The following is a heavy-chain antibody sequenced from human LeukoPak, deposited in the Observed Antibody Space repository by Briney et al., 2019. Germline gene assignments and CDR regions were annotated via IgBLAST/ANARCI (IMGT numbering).Heavy chain of an antibody. V-gene: IGHV3-30-3*01. J-gene: IGHJ4*02. CDR2: ISYDGSNK. D-gene: IGHD3-10*01. CDR1: GFTFSSYA. CDR3: SIYGPY. Sequence: GGSLRLSCAASGFTFSSYAMHWVRQAPGKGLEWVAVISYDGSNKYYADSVNGLFTISRDNSKNTLYLQMNSLRAEDTAVYYCSIYGPYWGQGTLVTVSS.